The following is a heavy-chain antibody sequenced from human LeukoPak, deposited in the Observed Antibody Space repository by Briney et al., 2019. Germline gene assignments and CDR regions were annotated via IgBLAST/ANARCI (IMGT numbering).Heavy chain of an antibody. D-gene: IGHD6-19*01. CDR3: ARAGPSSGWSHDI. V-gene: IGHV3-74*01. CDR2: IDSDGSST. CDR1: GFTFTNYW. J-gene: IGHJ3*02. Sequence: PGGSLRLSCAASGFTFTNYWMYWVRQAPGKGLVLVSRIDSDGSSTTYADSVKGRFTISRDNAKNTLFLQMNSLRVEDTAVYYCARAGPSSGWSHDIWGQGTMVTVSS.